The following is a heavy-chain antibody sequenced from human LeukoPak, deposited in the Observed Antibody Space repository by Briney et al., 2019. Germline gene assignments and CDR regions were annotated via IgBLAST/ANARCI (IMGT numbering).Heavy chain of an antibody. Sequence: SETLSLTCTVSGGSISSYYWSWIRQPAGKGLEWIGRIYTSGSTNYNPSLKSRVTMSVDTSKNQFSLKLSSVTAADTAVYYCARGPNDWGQWKLLGDAFDIWGQGTMVTVSS. D-gene: IGHD1-26*01. V-gene: IGHV4-4*07. CDR2: IYTSGST. CDR1: GGSISSYY. J-gene: IGHJ3*02. CDR3: ARGPNDWGQWKLLGDAFDI.